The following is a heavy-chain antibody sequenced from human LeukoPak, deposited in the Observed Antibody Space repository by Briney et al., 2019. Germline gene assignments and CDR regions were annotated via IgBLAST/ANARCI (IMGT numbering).Heavy chain of an antibody. CDR1: GGSISSSSYY. V-gene: IGHV4-39*01. CDR3: ASLTIFGVVIY. J-gene: IGHJ4*02. D-gene: IGHD3-3*01. Sequence: SETLSLTCTVSGGSISSSSYYWGWLRQPPGKGLEWIGSIYYSGSTYYNPSLKSRVTISVDTSKNQFSLKLSSVTAADTAVYYCASLTIFGVVIYWGQGTLVTVSS. CDR2: IYYSGST.